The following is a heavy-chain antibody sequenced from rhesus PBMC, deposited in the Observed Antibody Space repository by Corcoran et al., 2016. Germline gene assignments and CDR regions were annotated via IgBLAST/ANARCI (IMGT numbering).Heavy chain of an antibody. CDR3: ARDWAAEEYFEF. D-gene: IGHD6-31*01. J-gene: IGHJ1*01. CDR1: GGSISSSY. V-gene: IGHV4-169*02. Sequence: QLQLQESGPGLVKPSETLSVTCAVSGGSISSSYWSWIRQAPGKGLEWIGYIYGSGSSTNYNPSLKSRVTLSVDTSKNQLSLKLSSVTTADTAVYYCARDWAAEEYFEFWGQGALVTVSS. CDR2: IYGSGSST.